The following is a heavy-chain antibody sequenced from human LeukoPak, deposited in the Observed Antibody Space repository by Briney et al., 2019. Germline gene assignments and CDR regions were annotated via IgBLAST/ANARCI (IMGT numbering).Heavy chain of an antibody. J-gene: IGHJ4*02. D-gene: IGHD6-19*01. CDR3: ARVREQWLVRGYYFDY. CDR1: GGSNSSYY. V-gene: IGHV4-59*01. CDR2: IYYSGST. Sequence: PSETLSLTCTVSGGSNSSYYWSWIRQPPGKGLEWIGYIYYSGSTNYNPSLKSRVTISVDTSKNQFSLKLSSVTAADTAVYYCARVREQWLVRGYYFDYWGQGTLVTVSS.